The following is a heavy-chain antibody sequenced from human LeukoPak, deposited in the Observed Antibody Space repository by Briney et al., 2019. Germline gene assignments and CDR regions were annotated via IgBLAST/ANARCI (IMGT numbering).Heavy chain of an antibody. CDR1: GFTFSSYG. Sequence: GGSLRLSCAASGFTFSSYGMHWVRQAPGKGLEWVAVIWYDGSNKYYADSVKGRFTISRDNSKNTLYLQMNSLRAEDTAVYYCARGDILTGYLYGGFDYWGQGTLVTVSS. V-gene: IGHV3-33*01. J-gene: IGHJ4*02. CDR2: IWYDGSNK. CDR3: ARGDILTGYLYGGFDY. D-gene: IGHD3-9*01.